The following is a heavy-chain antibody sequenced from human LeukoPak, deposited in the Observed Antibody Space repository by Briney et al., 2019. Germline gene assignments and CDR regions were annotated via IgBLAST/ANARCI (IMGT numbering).Heavy chain of an antibody. CDR1: GVTFSSYW. CDR2: FSGSGGNT. CDR3: AKGGYSSGWAFDY. Sequence: PGGSLRLSCAASGVTFSSYWMTWVRQAPGKGLEWVSTFSGSGGNTYYADSVKGRFTISRDNSKSTLYLQMNSLRAEDTAVYYCAKGGYSSGWAFDYWGQGALVTVSS. D-gene: IGHD6-19*01. V-gene: IGHV3-23*01. J-gene: IGHJ4*02.